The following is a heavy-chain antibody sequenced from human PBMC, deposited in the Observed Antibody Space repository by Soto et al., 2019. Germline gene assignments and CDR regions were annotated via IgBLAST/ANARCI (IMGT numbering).Heavy chain of an antibody. CDR3: AMLNSGSHSYRGMDF. J-gene: IGHJ6*02. D-gene: IGHD1-26*01. V-gene: IGHV1-8*01. Sequence: ASVKVSCKASGYTFTSYDINWVRQATGQGLEWMGWMNPNSGNTGYAQKFQGRVTMTRNTSISTAYMELSSLRSEDTAIYYCAMLNSGSHSYRGMDFWGQGTTVTVSS. CDR2: MNPNSGNT. CDR1: GYTFTSYD.